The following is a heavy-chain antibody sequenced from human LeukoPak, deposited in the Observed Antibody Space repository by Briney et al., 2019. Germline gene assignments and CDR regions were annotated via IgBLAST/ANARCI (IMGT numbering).Heavy chain of an antibody. Sequence: ASVKVSCKASGYTFTSYSMNWVRQAPGQGLEWMGWINTNTAISTFAQGFTGRFVFSLDTSVSTAYLQISSLKAEDTAVYYCARGPCYYDSSGYHHAAAFDIWGQGTTVTVSS. J-gene: IGHJ3*02. CDR2: INTNTAIS. CDR1: GYTFTSYS. D-gene: IGHD3-22*01. CDR3: ARGPCYYDSSGYHHAAAFDI. V-gene: IGHV7-4-1*02.